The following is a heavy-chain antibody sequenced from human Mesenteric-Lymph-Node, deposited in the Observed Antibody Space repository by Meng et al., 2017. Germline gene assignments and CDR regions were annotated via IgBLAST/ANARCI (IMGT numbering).Heavy chain of an antibody. Sequence: SVKVSCKASGCTFSSYAISWVRQAPGQGLEWMGGIIPIFGTANYAQKFQGRVTITADKSTNTAYMELSSLRSEDTAVYYCARRYCSGGSCYYYYYGMDVWGQGTTVTVSS. V-gene: IGHV1-69*06. J-gene: IGHJ6*02. CDR1: GCTFSSYA. CDR2: IIPIFGTA. CDR3: ARRYCSGGSCYYYYYGMDV. D-gene: IGHD2-15*01.